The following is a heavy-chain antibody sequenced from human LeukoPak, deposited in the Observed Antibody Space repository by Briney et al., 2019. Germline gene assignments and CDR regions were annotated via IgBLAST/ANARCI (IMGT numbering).Heavy chain of an antibody. CDR3: ARGRGYNSVPFDY. V-gene: IGHV3-23*01. J-gene: IGHJ4*02. CDR1: GFTFSSYA. CDR2: ISGSGGST. D-gene: IGHD5-24*01. Sequence: GGSLRLSCAASGFTFSSYAMSWVRQAPGKGLEWVSAISGSGGSTYYADSVKGRFTISRDNSKNTLYLQMNSLRAEDTAVYYCARGRGYNSVPFDYWGQGTLVTVSS.